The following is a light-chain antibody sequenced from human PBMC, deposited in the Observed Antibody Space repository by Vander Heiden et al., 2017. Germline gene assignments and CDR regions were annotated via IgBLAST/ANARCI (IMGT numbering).Light chain of an antibody. CDR1: SSNIGNNA. J-gene: IGLJ3*02. CDR3: AAWDDSLNGQV. Sequence: QSVLTQPPSVSEAPSQRVTISCSGSSSNIGNNAVNWYQQLPGKAPKLLIYYDDLLPSGVSDRFSGSKSGTSASLAISGLQSEDEADYYCAAWDDSLNGQVFGGGTKLTVL. V-gene: IGLV1-36*01. CDR2: YDD.